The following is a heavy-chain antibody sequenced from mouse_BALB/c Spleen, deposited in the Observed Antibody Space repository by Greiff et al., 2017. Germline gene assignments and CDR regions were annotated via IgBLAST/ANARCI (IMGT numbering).Heavy chain of an antibody. CDR1: GFTFSSYA. D-gene: IGHD2-2*01. V-gene: IGHV5-6-5*01. CDR2: ISSGGST. J-gene: IGHJ4*01. CDR3: ARAYGYDGFYAMDY. Sequence: DVKLVESGGGLVKPGGSLKLSCAASGFTFSSYAMSWVRQTPEKRLEWVASISSGGSTYYPDSVKGRFTISRDNARNILYLQMSSLRSEDTAMYYCARAYGYDGFYAMDYWGQGTSVTVSS.